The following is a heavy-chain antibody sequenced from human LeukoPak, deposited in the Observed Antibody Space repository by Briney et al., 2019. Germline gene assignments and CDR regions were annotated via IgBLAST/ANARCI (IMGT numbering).Heavy chain of an antibody. V-gene: IGHV3-30*01. CDR1: GFTFSSYA. D-gene: IGHD3-22*01. Sequence: GGSLRLSCAASGFTFSSYAMHWVRQAPGKGLEWVAVISYDGSNKYYADSVKGRFTISRDNSKSTLYLQMNSLRAEDTAVYYCARGGDSSGYRIDYWGQGTLVTVSS. CDR2: ISYDGSNK. CDR3: ARGGDSSGYRIDY. J-gene: IGHJ4*02.